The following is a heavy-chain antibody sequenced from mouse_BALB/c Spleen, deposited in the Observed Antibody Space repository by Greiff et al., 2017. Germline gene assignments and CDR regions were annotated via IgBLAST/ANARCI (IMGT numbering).Heavy chain of an antibody. D-gene: IGHD2-4*01. Sequence: EVQRVESGGGLVKPGGSLKLSCAASGFAFSSYDMSWVRQTPEKRLEWVAYISSGGGSTYYPDTVKGRFTISRDNAKNTLYLQMSSLKSEDTAMYYCARHERLRRGFDYWGQGTTLTVSS. V-gene: IGHV5-12-1*01. CDR3: ARHERLRRGFDY. CDR1: GFAFSSYD. J-gene: IGHJ2*01. CDR2: ISSGGGST.